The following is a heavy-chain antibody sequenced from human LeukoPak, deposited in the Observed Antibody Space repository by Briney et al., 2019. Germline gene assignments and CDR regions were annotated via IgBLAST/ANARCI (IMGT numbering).Heavy chain of an antibody. J-gene: IGHJ5*02. V-gene: IGHV1-2*02. Sequence: ASVKVSCKASGDTFTGYYMHWVRQAPGQGLEWMGWINPDSGGTAYAQKFQGRVTMTRDTSISTAYMELSRLTSDDTAVYYCARGVYYGSGSFLNWFDPWGQGTLVTVSS. CDR1: GDTFTGYY. D-gene: IGHD3-10*01. CDR2: INPDSGGT. CDR3: ARGVYYGSGSFLNWFDP.